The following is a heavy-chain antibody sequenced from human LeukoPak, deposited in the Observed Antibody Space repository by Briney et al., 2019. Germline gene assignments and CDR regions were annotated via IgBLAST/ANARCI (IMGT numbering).Heavy chain of an antibody. CDR1: GGTFSSYA. D-gene: IGHD2-2*01. CDR3: ATGGVVPAATAVYYYYYMDV. Sequence: ASVKVSCKASGGTFSSYAISWVRQAPGQGLEWVGGFDPEDGETIYAQKFQGRVTMTEDTSTDTAYTELSSLRSEDTAVYYCATGGVVPAATAVYYYYYMDVWGKGTTVTVSS. CDR2: FDPEDGET. J-gene: IGHJ6*03. V-gene: IGHV1-24*01.